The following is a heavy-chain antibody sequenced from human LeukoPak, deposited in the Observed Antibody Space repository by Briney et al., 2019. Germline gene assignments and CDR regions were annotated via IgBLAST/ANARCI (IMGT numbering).Heavy chain of an antibody. J-gene: IGHJ6*02. V-gene: IGHV3-30-3*01. Sequence: PGGSLRLSCAASGFSFSSYAMHWVRQAPGKGLEWVAVISYDGNNKYYADSVKGRFTISRDNSKNTLYLQMNSLRAGDTAVYYCARETYCSSTSCYYGMGVWGQGTTVTVSS. CDR2: ISYDGNNK. CDR1: GFSFSSYA. CDR3: ARETYCSSTSCYYGMGV. D-gene: IGHD2-2*01.